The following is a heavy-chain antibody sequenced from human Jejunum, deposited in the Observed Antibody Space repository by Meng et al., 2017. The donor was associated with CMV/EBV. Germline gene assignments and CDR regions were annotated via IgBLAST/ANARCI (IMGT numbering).Heavy chain of an antibody. J-gene: IGHJ6*02. CDR1: GFTLSSYA. V-gene: IGHV3-23*03. Sequence: SGFTLSSYAMSGVRQAPGKGLEWVSVIYSGGSGTNYVDSVKGRFIVSRDDFKNTLYLQMNSLRAEDTALYYCAKALYNFLGCGMDVWGQGTTVTVSS. CDR3: AKALYNFLGCGMDV. D-gene: IGHD3/OR15-3a*01. CDR2: IYSGGSGT.